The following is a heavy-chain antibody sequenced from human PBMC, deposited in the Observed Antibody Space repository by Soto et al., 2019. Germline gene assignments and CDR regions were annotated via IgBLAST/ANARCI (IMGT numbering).Heavy chain of an antibody. D-gene: IGHD6-13*01. J-gene: IGHJ4*02. CDR1: GFTFSSYA. CDR2: ISYDGSNK. Sequence: PGGSLRLSCAASGFTFSSYAMHWVRQAPGKGLEWVAVISYDGSNKYYADSVKGRFTISRDNSKNTLYLQMNSLRAEDTAVYYCARGHAAGTFDYWGQGTLVTVS. CDR3: ARGHAAGTFDY. V-gene: IGHV3-30-3*01.